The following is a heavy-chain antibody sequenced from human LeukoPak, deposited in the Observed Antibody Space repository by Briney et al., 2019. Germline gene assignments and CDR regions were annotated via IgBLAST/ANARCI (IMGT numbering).Heavy chain of an antibody. CDR3: ARRGYCSGGSCLASDYYFDY. V-gene: IGHV1-8*01. Sequence: ASVKVSCKASGYTFTSYDINWVRQATGQGLEWMGWMNPNSGNTGYAQKFQGRVTMTRNTSISTAYMELSSLRSEDTAVYYCARRGYCSGGSCLASDYYFDYWGQGTLVTVSS. J-gene: IGHJ4*02. D-gene: IGHD2-15*01. CDR2: MNPNSGNT. CDR1: GYTFTSYD.